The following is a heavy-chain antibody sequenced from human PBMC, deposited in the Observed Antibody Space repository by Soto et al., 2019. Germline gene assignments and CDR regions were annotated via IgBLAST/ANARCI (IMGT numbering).Heavy chain of an antibody. Sequence: QVQLVESGGGVVQPGRSLRLSCAASGFTFSSYGMHWVRQAPGKGLEWVAVISYDGSNKYYADSVKGRFTISRDNSKNTXSLQMNSLRAEDTAVYYCAKDRPGELALHYYYGMDVWGQGTTVTVSS. CDR1: GFTFSSYG. V-gene: IGHV3-30*18. CDR3: AKDRPGELALHYYYGMDV. D-gene: IGHD3-10*01. CDR2: ISYDGSNK. J-gene: IGHJ6*02.